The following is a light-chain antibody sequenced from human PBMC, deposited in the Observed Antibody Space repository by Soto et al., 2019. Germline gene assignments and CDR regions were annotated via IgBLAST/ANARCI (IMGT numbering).Light chain of an antibody. Sequence: EIVLTQSPGTLSLSPGERATLSCRASQSVSSSYLAWYQQKPGQAPRLLIYGASSRATGIPDRFSGSGSGTDFTLTIKRLEPEDFAVYYCQQYGSSITFGQGRRLEIK. V-gene: IGKV3-20*01. CDR2: GAS. J-gene: IGKJ5*01. CDR3: QQYGSSIT. CDR1: QSVSSSY.